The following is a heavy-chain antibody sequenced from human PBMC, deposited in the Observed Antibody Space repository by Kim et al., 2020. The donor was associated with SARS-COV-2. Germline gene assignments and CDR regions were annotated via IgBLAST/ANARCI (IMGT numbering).Heavy chain of an antibody. CDR2: IRASGGGA. J-gene: IGHJ4*02. D-gene: IGHD6-19*01. CDR1: GFTFSSYI. V-gene: IGHV3-23*01. CDR3: AKDLGEGSGWPIFDH. Sequence: GGSLRLSCAASGFTFSSYIMTWVRQAPGKGLEWVSSIRASGGGAYYADSVKGRFSISRDNSKNTLYLQMNSLRAEDSAVYYCAKDLGEGSGWPIFDHWGQGTLVTVSS.